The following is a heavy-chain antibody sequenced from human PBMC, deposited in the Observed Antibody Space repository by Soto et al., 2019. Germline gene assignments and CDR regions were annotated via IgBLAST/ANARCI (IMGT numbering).Heavy chain of an antibody. Sequence: PSETLSLTCAVYGGSFSGYYWSWIRQPPGKGLEWIGEINHSGSTNYNPSLKSRVTISVDTSKNQFSLKLSSVTAADTAVYYCARLRFLEWLLYYWFDPWGQGTLVTVSS. CDR2: INHSGST. CDR1: GGSFSGYY. D-gene: IGHD3-3*01. V-gene: IGHV4-34*01. CDR3: ARLRFLEWLLYYWFDP. J-gene: IGHJ5*02.